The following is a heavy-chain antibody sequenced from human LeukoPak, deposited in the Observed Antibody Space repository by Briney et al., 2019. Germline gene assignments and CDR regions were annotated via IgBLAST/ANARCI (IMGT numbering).Heavy chain of an antibody. V-gene: IGHV3-7*03. CDR2: IKKDGNEK. Sequence: GGSLRLSCAASGLPFSTYWMSWVRQAPGKGLEWVANIKKDGNEKYYVDSVKGRFTISRDNAKNSLYLQMNSLRSDDTAVYYCARDYWVRFLEPNWFDPWGQGTLVTVSS. D-gene: IGHD3-3*01. CDR3: ARDYWVRFLEPNWFDP. CDR1: GLPFSTYW. J-gene: IGHJ5*02.